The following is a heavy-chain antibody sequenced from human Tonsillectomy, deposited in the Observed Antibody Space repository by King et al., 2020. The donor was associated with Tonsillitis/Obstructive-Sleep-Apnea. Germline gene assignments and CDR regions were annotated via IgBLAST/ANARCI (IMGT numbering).Heavy chain of an antibody. CDR1: EYTFTGYY. V-gene: IGHV1-2*06. D-gene: IGHD6-25*01. J-gene: IGHJ5*02. CDR3: ARVSGPPFDP. CDR2: ITPNRGGK. Sequence: VQLVESGAEVKKPGASVKVSCKASEYTFTGYYMHWVRQAPGQGLEWRGRITPNRGGKNNAQKFQGRVTMTRDTSIGPAYMERSGLRSDDTPVYYLARVSGPPFDPWGQGTLVTVSS.